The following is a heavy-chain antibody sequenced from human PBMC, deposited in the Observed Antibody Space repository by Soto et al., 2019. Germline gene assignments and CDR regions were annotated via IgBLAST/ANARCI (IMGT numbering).Heavy chain of an antibody. CDR2: IHHGGTT. CDR3: ARLRFDFWAFDI. Sequence: SETLSLTCTVSGGSITTHTHYWAWIRQTPGEGLEWLATIHHGGTTYYNPSLESRLTMSVDTSKNQFALRLASVTAADTAVYYGARLRFDFWAFDIWGQGTKVTVSS. J-gene: IGHJ3*02. CDR1: GGSITTHTHY. D-gene: IGHD3-3*01. V-gene: IGHV4-39*01.